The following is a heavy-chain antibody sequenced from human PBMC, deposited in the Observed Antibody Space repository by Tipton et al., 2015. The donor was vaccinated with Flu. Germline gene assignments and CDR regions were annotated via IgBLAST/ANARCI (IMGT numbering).Heavy chain of an antibody. V-gene: IGHV4-38-2*02. Sequence: TLSLTCAVSGYSISSGYYWGWIRQPPGKGLEWIGSIYHSGSTYYNPSLKSRVTISVDTSKNQFSLKLSSVTAADTAVYYCAREGSDYPGPRPGWYYYYYMDVWGKGTTVTVSS. J-gene: IGHJ6*03. D-gene: IGHD3-16*01. CDR1: GYSISSGYY. CDR3: AREGSDYPGPRPGWYYYYYMDV. CDR2: IYHSGST.